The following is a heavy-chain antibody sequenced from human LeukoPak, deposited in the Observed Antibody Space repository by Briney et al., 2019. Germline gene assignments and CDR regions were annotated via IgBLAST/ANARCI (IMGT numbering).Heavy chain of an antibody. J-gene: IGHJ4*02. CDR3: ARDSGTSYSSGWYDY. CDR2: ISSSTSTI. D-gene: IGHD6-19*01. V-gene: IGHV3-48*04. Sequence: GGSLRLSCAASGFTFSSYGMNWVRQAPGKGLEWVSYISSSTSTIYYADSVKGRFTISRDNAKNSLYLQMNSLRAEDTAVYYCARDSGTSYSSGWYDYWGQGTLVTVSS. CDR1: GFTFSSYG.